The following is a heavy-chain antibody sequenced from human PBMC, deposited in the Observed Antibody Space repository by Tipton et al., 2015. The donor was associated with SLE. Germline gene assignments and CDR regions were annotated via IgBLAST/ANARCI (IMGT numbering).Heavy chain of an antibody. Sequence: QSGPEVKKPGSSVKVSCKASGYTFTSYGISWVRQAPGQGLEWMGWISAYNGNTNYAQKLQGRVTMTTDTSTSTAYMELRSLRSDDTAVYYCARDNGWGHSSWEGALHDYWGQGTLVTVSS. D-gene: IGHD6-13*01. J-gene: IGHJ4*02. CDR1: GYTFTSYG. CDR2: ISAYNGNT. CDR3: ARDNGWGHSSWEGALHDY. V-gene: IGHV1-18*01.